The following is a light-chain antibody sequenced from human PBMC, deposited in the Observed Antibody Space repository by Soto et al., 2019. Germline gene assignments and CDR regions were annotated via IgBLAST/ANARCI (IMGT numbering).Light chain of an antibody. V-gene: IGKV3-15*01. Sequence: EILMTQSPATVSVSPGERATLSCRASQSVSSNLAWYQQKPGQAPRLLIYGASTRATGIPARFSGSGSGTEFTLTISSLQSEDFAVYYCQQYNNWPWTFGQGTKVDIK. CDR2: GAS. J-gene: IGKJ1*01. CDR1: QSVSSN. CDR3: QQYNNWPWT.